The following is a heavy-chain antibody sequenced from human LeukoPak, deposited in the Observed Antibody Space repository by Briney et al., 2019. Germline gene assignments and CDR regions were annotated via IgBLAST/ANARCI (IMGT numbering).Heavy chain of an antibody. CDR2: ISAYIGNT. D-gene: IGHD2-15*01. CDR3: ARDRPRLLGQERLDY. CDR1: GYTFTSYG. Sequence: ASVKDACKASGYTFTSYGISWVRQAPGQGLEWMGWISAYIGNTYYAQKFQGRVTMTTDTSTSTTYMELRSLRSDDTAVYYCARDRPRLLGQERLDYWGQGTLVTVSS. V-gene: IGHV1-18*01. J-gene: IGHJ4*02.